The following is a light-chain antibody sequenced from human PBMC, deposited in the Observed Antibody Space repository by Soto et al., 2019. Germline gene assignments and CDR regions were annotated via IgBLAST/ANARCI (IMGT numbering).Light chain of an antibody. V-gene: IGKV3-11*01. CDR2: DAS. CDR1: QSVSSY. Sequence: EIVLTQSPATLSFXPXERATLSCRASQSVSSYLAWYQQKPGQAPRLLIYDASNRATGIPARFSGSGSGTDFTLTISSLEPEDFAVYYCQHRMNWPLTLGQGTRLEIK. CDR3: QHRMNWPLT. J-gene: IGKJ5*01.